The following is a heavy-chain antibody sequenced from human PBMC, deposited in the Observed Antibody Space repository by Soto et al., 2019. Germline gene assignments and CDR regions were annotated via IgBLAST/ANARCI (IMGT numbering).Heavy chain of an antibody. CDR1: GFTFSSYG. V-gene: IGHV3-30*18. D-gene: IGHD6-19*01. Sequence: GGSLRLSCAASGFTFSSYGMHWVRQAPGKGLEWVAVISYDGSNKYYADSAKGRFTISRDNSKNTLYLQMNSLRAEDTAVYYCAKEGEWLPSGPYFDYWGQGTLVTVSS. CDR3: AKEGEWLPSGPYFDY. CDR2: ISYDGSNK. J-gene: IGHJ4*02.